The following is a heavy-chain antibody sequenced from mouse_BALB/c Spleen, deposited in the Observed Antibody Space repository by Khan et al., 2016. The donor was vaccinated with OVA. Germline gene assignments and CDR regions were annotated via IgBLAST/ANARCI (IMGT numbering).Heavy chain of an antibody. D-gene: IGHD1-1*01. CDR3: ARLAYYYNSEGFAY. CDR2: ISTGGAYT. J-gene: IGHJ3*01. Sequence: EVQLVESGADLVRPGGSLTLSCAASGFTFSTYCMSWFRQTPHKRLVWVATISTGGAYTYYPASVKGRFTISRHNAKNTLYLQLSSLRSEDTAIYYCARLAYYYNSEGFAYWGQGTLVTVSA. CDR1: GFTFSTYC. V-gene: IGHV5-6*01.